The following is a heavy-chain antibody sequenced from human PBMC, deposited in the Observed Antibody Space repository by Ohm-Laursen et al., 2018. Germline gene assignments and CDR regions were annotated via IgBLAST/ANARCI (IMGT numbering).Heavy chain of an antibody. CDR3: ARRGGSYYYFDY. CDR2: INHSGST. CDR1: GGSFSGYY. Sequence: GTLSLTCAVYGGSFSGYYWSWIRQPPGKGLEWIGEINHSGSTNYNPSLKSRVTISVDTSKNQFSLKLSSVTAADTAVYYCARRGGSYYYFDYWGQGTLVTVSS. V-gene: IGHV4-34*01. D-gene: IGHD2-15*01. J-gene: IGHJ4*02.